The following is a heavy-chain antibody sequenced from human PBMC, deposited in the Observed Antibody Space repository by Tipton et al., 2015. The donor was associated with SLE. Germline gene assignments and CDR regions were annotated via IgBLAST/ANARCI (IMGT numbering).Heavy chain of an antibody. Sequence: TLSLTCTVSGGSISSSSYYWGWIRQPPGKGREWIGSIYYSGSTYYNPSLKSRVTISVDTSKNQFSLKLSSVTAADTAVHYCARELYWSDWGQGTLVTVSS. CDR2: IYYSGST. V-gene: IGHV4-39*07. CDR3: ARELYWSD. D-gene: IGHD3-3*01. CDR1: GGSISSSSYY. J-gene: IGHJ4*02.